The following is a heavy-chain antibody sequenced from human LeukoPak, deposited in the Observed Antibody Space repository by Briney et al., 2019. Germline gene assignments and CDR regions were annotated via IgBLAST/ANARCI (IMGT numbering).Heavy chain of an antibody. CDR2: IYTSGST. CDR1: GGSISSGSYY. J-gene: IGHJ4*02. V-gene: IGHV4-61*02. CDR3: ARGEAAAPWRVDY. Sequence: PSETLSLTCTVSGGSISSGSYYWSWIRQPAGKGLEWIGRIYTSGSTNYNPSLKSRVTISVDTSKNQFSLKLSSVTAADTAVYYCARGEAAAPWRVDYWGQGTLVTVSS. D-gene: IGHD2-2*01.